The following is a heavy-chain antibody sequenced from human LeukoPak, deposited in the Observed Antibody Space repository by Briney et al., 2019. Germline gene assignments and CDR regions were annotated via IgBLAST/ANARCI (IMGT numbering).Heavy chain of an antibody. J-gene: IGHJ4*02. CDR3: ARVPADSSGFSFDY. Sequence: PSETLSLTCTVSGGSISSYYWSWIRQPPGKGLEWIGYIYYSGSTNYNPSLKSRVTISVDTSKNQFSLKLSSVTAADTAVYYCARVPADSSGFSFDYWGQGTLVTVPS. CDR1: GGSISSYY. V-gene: IGHV4-59*01. CDR2: IYYSGST. D-gene: IGHD3-22*01.